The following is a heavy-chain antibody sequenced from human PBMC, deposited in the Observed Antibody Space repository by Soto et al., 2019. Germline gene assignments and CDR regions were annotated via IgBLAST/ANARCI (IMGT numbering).Heavy chain of an antibody. CDR2: IYYSGST. J-gene: IGHJ4*02. CDR3: AINTYDSSGYYSG. Sequence: PSETLSLTCTVSGGSISSYYWSWIRQPPGKGLEWIGYIYYSGSTNYNPSLKSRVTISVDTSKNQFSLKLSSVTAADTAVYYCAINTYDSSGYYSGWGQGTLVTVSS. V-gene: IGHV4-59*01. D-gene: IGHD3-22*01. CDR1: GGSISSYY.